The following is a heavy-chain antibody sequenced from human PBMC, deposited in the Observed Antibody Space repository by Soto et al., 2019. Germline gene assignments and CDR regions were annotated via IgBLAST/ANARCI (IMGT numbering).Heavy chain of an antibody. D-gene: IGHD3-3*01. J-gene: IGHJ4*02. CDR1: GDSISSGGYY. CDR3: AAEVGFGPLFDY. Sequence: QVQLQESGPGLVKPSQTLSLTCTVSGDSISSGGYYWSWIRQQPGTGLEWIGYIYYSGSTYYNPSLKSRVTISVDTSQNQFSLKLSSVTAADTAVYYCAAEVGFGPLFDYWGQGTLVTVSS. CDR2: IYYSGST. V-gene: IGHV4-31*03.